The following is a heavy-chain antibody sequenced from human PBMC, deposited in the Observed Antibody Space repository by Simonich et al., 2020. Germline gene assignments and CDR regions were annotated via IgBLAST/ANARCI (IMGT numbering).Heavy chain of an antibody. Sequence: QVQLQQWGAGLLKPSETLSLTCAVYGGSFSGYYWSWIRQPPGKGLEWIGEINHSGSTNYNPSLKSRVTISVDTSKNQFSRKLSSVTAADTAVYYCARGKNYDILTGGWYFDLWGRGTLVTVSS. CDR3: ARGKNYDILTGGWYFDL. V-gene: IGHV4-34*01. J-gene: IGHJ2*01. CDR2: INHSGST. D-gene: IGHD3-9*01. CDR1: GGSFSGYY.